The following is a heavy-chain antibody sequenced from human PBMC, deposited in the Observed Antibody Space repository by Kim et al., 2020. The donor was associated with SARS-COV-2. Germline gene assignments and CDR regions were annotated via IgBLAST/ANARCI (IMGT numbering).Heavy chain of an antibody. J-gene: IGHJ4*02. CDR3: AKAIAARLQETDY. D-gene: IGHD6-6*01. V-gene: IGHV3-23*01. Sequence: ADYVKGRFTIARDKSKNTLYLQMNSLRAEDTAVYYCAKAIAARLQETDYWGQGTLVTVSS.